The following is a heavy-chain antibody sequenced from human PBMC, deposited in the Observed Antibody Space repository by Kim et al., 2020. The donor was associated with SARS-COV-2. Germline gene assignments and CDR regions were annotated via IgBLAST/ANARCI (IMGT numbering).Heavy chain of an antibody. D-gene: IGHD2-21*02. CDR3: AGGVVVTAMHYWYFDL. Sequence: SETLSLTCAVYGGSFSGYYWSWIRQRPGQGLEWIGEINHSGSTNYNPSLKSRVTISVDTSKNQFSLKLSSVTAAVTAVYYCAGGVVVTAMHYWYFDLWGRGTLVTVSS. V-gene: IGHV4-34*01. CDR2: INHSGST. J-gene: IGHJ2*01. CDR1: GGSFSGYY.